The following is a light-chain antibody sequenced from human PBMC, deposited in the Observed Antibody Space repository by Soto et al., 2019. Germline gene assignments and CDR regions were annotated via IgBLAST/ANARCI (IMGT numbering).Light chain of an antibody. V-gene: IGLV3-1*01. J-gene: IGLJ2*01. CDR1: KLGDKY. Sequence: SYELTQPPSVSVSPGQTASITCSGDKLGDKYACWYQQKPGQSLVLVIYQDSKRPSGIPERFSGSNSGNTATLTISGTQAMDEADYYCQAWDSSTGGVFGGGTKLTVL. CDR2: QDS. CDR3: QAWDSSTGGV.